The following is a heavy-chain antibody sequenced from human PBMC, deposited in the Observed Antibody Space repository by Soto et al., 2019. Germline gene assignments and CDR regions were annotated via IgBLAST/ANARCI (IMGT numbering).Heavy chain of an antibody. V-gene: IGHV3-23*01. CDR1: GFPFFSYA. Sequence: GGSLRLSCAASGFPFFSYAMSWVRQAPGKGLEWVSAISGNSGVTSYADSVKGRFTISRDNSKNTVYLQMNSLRVDDTAVYYCARDEYNWNYGLFGYWGQGTLVTVSS. J-gene: IGHJ4*02. CDR3: ARDEYNWNYGLFGY. D-gene: IGHD1-7*01. CDR2: ISGNSGVT.